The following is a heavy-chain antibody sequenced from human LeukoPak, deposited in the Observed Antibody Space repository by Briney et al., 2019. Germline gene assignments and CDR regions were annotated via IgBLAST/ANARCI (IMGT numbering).Heavy chain of an antibody. J-gene: IGHJ4*02. D-gene: IGHD3-3*01. Sequence: GGSLRLSCAASGFTFNNYGMHWVRQAPGKGLEWVAFIWFDGSNKYYADSVKGRFTISRDNSKNTLYLQMNSLRAEDTAVYYCAKSNYDFWSGLSGLIDYWGQGTLVTVSS. CDR2: IWFDGSNK. V-gene: IGHV3-30*02. CDR1: GFTFNNYG. CDR3: AKSNYDFWSGLSGLIDY.